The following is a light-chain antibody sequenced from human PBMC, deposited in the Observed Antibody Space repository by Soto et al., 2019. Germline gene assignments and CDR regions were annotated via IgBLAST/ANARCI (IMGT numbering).Light chain of an antibody. CDR3: CSYTGSTTLI. J-gene: IGLJ2*01. V-gene: IGLV2-23*02. Sequence: QSALTQPASVSGSPGQSITISCTGTSSDVGSFNLVSWYQQRPGKAPKLMINEVSKRPSGVSNRFSGSKSGNTASLTISGLQAEDEADYYCCSYTGSTTLIFGGGTKVTV. CDR2: EVS. CDR1: SSDVGSFNL.